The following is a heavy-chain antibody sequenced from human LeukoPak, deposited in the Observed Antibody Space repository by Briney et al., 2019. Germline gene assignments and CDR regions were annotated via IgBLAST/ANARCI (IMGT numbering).Heavy chain of an antibody. Sequence: PGGSLRLSCAASGFIFSTYFMNWVRQAPGKGLEWVSSISSSGNSIYYADSVKGRFTISRDNAKNSVHLQMNSLRAEDTAVYYCGRQAAPDYWGQGILVTVSS. CDR2: ISSSGNSI. J-gene: IGHJ4*02. CDR1: GFIFSTYF. D-gene: IGHD6-13*01. CDR3: GRQAAPDY. V-gene: IGHV3-21*01.